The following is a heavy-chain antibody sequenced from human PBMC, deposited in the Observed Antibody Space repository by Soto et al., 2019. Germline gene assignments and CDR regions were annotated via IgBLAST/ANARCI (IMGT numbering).Heavy chain of an antibody. CDR1: GFAFSNYG. J-gene: IGHJ4*02. Sequence: QVQLVESGGGVVQPGRSLRLSCAASGFAFSNYGIHWVRQSPGKGLEWVALISFDESKRYYADSMKGRFTISRDNAKNTLYLQMTYLRVEDTGVYYCAKGPVMRHWGQGTLVTVSS. D-gene: IGHD2-21*01. CDR2: ISFDESKR. CDR3: AKGPVMRH. V-gene: IGHV3-30*18.